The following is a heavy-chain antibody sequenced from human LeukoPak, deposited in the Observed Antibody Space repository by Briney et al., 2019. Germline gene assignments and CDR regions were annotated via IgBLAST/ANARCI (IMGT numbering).Heavy chain of an antibody. J-gene: IGHJ5*02. Sequence: PSETLSLTCAVYGGSFSGYYWSWIRQPPGKGLEWIGEINHSGSTNYNPSLKSRVTISVDTSKNQFSLKLSSVTAADTAVYYCARMWGQQLANWFDPWGQGTLVTVSS. D-gene: IGHD6-13*01. CDR3: ARMWGQQLANWFDP. CDR2: INHSGST. CDR1: GGSFSGYY. V-gene: IGHV4-34*01.